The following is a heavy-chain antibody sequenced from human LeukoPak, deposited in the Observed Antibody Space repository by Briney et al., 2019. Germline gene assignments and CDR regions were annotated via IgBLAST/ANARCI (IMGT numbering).Heavy chain of an antibody. CDR2: VSPSGRST. CDR3: ARAARAGAQYFDF. J-gene: IGHJ4*02. CDR1: GFTFSIHG. V-gene: IGHV3-23*01. Sequence: GGSLRLSCAASGFTFSIHGMNWVRQAPGKGLEWISHVSPSGRSTYYADSVRGRFTVSRDNSNNTLYLQMSSLRVEDTAVYYCARAARAGAQYFDFWGQGVLVTVSS.